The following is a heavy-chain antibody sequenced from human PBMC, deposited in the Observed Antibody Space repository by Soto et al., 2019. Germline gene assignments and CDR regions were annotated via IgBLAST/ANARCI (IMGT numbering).Heavy chain of an antibody. V-gene: IGHV3-30*18. D-gene: IGHD3-10*01. CDR2: ISEDAETD. Sequence: PGGSLRLSCVASGFTFSDFGMHWVRQGPGKGLEWLAVISEDAETDFHADSVKGRFTVSRDNFKETLYLQMNSLTTDDSGVYFCAKAPFRRPYYFYGMDVWGQGXTVTVYS. CDR1: GFTFSDFG. CDR3: AKAPFRRPYYFYGMDV. J-gene: IGHJ6*02.